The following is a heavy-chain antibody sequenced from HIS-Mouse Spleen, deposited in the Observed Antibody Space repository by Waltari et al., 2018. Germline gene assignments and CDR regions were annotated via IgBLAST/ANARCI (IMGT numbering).Heavy chain of an antibody. CDR3: AQNYYGSGSYYY. CDR2: ISGSGGSK. V-gene: IGHV3-23*01. CDR1: GFTFSSYV. Sequence: EVQLLESGGGLVQPGGSLRLSCAASGFTFSSYVMSWVRQAPGKGLEWVSAISGSGGSKYYADSVKGRFTISRDNSKNTLYLQMNSLRAEDTAVYYCAQNYYGSGSYYYWGQGTLVTVSS. J-gene: IGHJ4*02. D-gene: IGHD3-10*01.